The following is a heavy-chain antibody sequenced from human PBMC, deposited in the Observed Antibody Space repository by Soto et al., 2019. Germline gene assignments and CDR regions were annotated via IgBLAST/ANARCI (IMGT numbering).Heavy chain of an antibody. CDR2: ISASGSST. CDR1: GFTFSNYA. V-gene: IGHV3-23*01. D-gene: IGHD1-1*01. Sequence: GGSLRLSCAASGFTFSNYAMSWVRQAPGKGPEWVSSISASGSSTYYADSVKGRFALSRDNSKNTLYLQMNSLRAEDTAVYYCAKNNAVSGTQVGDHDQWGQGSLVTVSS. CDR3: AKNNAVSGTQVGDHDQ. J-gene: IGHJ4*01.